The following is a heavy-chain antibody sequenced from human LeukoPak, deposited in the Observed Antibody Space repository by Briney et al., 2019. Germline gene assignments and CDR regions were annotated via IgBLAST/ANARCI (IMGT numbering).Heavy chain of an antibody. CDR3: ARDFSNYGLFDY. D-gene: IGHD4-11*01. J-gene: IGHJ4*02. Sequence: GASVKVSCKASGGTFSSYAISWVRQAPGQGLEWMGGIIPIFGTANYAQKFQGRVTITADESTGTAYMELSSLRSEDTAVYYCARDFSNYGLFDYWGQGTLVTVSS. CDR2: IIPIFGTA. V-gene: IGHV1-69*13. CDR1: GGTFSSYA.